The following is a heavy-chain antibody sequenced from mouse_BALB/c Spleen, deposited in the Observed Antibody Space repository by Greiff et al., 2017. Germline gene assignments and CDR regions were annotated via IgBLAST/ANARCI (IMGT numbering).Heavy chain of an antibody. CDR3: ARHGDGNDVDY. CDR1: GFTFSSYA. Sequence: EVKVVESGGGLVKPGGSLKLSCAASGFTFSSYAMSWVRQTPEKRLEWVATISSGGSYTYYPDSVKGRFTISRDNAKNTLYLQMSSLRSEDTARYYCARHGDGNDVDYWGQGTTLTVSS. V-gene: IGHV5-9-3*01. D-gene: IGHD2-12*01. J-gene: IGHJ2*01. CDR2: ISSGGSYT.